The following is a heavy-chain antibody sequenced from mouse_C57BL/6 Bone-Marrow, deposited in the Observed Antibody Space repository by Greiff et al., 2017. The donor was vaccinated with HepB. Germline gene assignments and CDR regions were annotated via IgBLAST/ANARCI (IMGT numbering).Heavy chain of an antibody. CDR3: ASRSSSSILYWYFDV. CDR1: GYTFTDYN. J-gene: IGHJ1*03. V-gene: IGHV1-18*01. CDR2: INPNNGGT. D-gene: IGHD1-1*01. Sequence: EVQLQQSGPELVKPGASVKIPCKASGYTFTDYNMDWVKQSHGKSLEWIGDINPNNGGTIYNQKFKGKATLTVDKSSSTAYMELRSLTSEDTAVYYCASRSSSSILYWYFDVWGTGTTVTVSS.